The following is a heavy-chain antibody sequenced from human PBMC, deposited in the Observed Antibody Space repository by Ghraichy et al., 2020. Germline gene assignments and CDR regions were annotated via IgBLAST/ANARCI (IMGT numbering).Heavy chain of an antibody. Sequence: SETLSLTCTVSGGSISSYYWSWIRQPPGKGLEWIGYIYYSGSANYNPSLKSRVTISVDTSKNQFSLRLSSVTAADTAVYYCARENSYGDYWGQGTLVTVSS. J-gene: IGHJ4*02. D-gene: IGHD5-18*01. CDR2: IYYSGSA. CDR3: ARENSYGDY. CDR1: GGSISSYY. V-gene: IGHV4-59*12.